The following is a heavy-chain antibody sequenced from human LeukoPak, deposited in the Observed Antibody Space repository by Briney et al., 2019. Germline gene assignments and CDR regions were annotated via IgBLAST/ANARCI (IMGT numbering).Heavy chain of an antibody. CDR1: GYTFSKYY. D-gene: IGHD3-16*01. J-gene: IGHJ6*03. CDR2: INPSDGAT. V-gene: IGHV1-46*01. Sequence: GASVKVSCKASGYTFSKYYIHWVRQAPGQGLEWMAMINPSDGATTYAQRFQGRVTMTRDMSTTTVYMDLRSLRSEDTAVYFCAGEQRGGLSGSLGGLFASYYTYYYMDVWGSGTTVTVSS. CDR3: AGEQRGGLSGSLGGLFASYYTYYYMDV.